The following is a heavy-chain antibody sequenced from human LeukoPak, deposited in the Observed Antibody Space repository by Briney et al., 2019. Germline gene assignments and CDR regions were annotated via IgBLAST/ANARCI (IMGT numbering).Heavy chain of an antibody. CDR1: ASTFSNDA. CDR3: ARGDGYSFNYFDY. J-gene: IGHJ4*02. CDR2: VSYDETNK. Sequence: PGGSLRLSCAASASTFSNDAIHWVRQAPGKGLEWVAVVSYDETNKYYADSVKGRFTISRDNSKNILYLQMSSLRAEDTALYYCARGDGYSFNYFDYWGQGTLVAVSS. V-gene: IGHV3-30-3*01. D-gene: IGHD5-24*01.